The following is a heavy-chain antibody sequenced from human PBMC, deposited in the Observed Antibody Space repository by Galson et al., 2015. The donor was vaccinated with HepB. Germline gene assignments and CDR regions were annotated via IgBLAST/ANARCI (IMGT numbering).Heavy chain of an antibody. D-gene: IGHD4-17*01. CDR2: IYYSGST. V-gene: IGHV4-31*03. J-gene: IGHJ5*02. CDR3: ARGDYGDYYLNWFDP. Sequence: TLSLTCTVSGGSISSGGYYWSWIRQHPGKGLEWIGYIYYSGSTYYNPSLKSRVTISVDTSKNQFPLKLSSVTAADTAVYYCARGDYGDYYLNWFDPWGQGTLVTVSS. CDR1: GGSISSGGYY.